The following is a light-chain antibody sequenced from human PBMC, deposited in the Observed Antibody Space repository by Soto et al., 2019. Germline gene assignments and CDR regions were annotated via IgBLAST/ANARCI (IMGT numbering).Light chain of an antibody. CDR2: RAA. Sequence: MTQSPSTLSVSKGERAALSCRASQSISGNLAWYQQKPGQAPTLLIYRAAARATGIPTRFSGSGSGTEFTLTISSLQSEDSAVYYCQQYNNWPPITFGQGTRLEIK. CDR1: QSISGN. J-gene: IGKJ5*01. V-gene: IGKV3-15*01. CDR3: QQYNNWPPIT.